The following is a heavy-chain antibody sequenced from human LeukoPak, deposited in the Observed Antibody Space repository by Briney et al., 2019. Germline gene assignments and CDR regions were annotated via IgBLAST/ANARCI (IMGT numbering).Heavy chain of an antibody. CDR1: GGSISSTNYY. D-gene: IGHD3-22*01. CDR2: IYYSGST. CDR3: ARDLGYYDSSGYSDY. Sequence: PSETLSLTCTVSGGSISSTNYYWGWIRQPPGKGLEWIGSIYYSGSTYYNPSLKSRVTISVDTPKNQFSLKMSSVTAADTAVYYCARDLGYYDSSGYSDYWGQGTLVTVPQ. J-gene: IGHJ4*02. V-gene: IGHV4-39*07.